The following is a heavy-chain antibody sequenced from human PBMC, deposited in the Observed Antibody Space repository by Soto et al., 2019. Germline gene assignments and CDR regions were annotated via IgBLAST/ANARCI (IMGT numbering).Heavy chain of an antibody. CDR3: ARSVTP. Sequence: SETLSLTCTVSGCSIISGGYYWNWIRQHPGKGLEWIGYIYYSGSTYYNPSLKSRVTISVVTSKNQFSLKLTSVTAADTAVYYCARSVTPWGQGTLVTVS. J-gene: IGHJ5*02. V-gene: IGHV4-31*03. CDR2: IYYSGST. CDR1: GCSIISGGYY. D-gene: IGHD3-10*01.